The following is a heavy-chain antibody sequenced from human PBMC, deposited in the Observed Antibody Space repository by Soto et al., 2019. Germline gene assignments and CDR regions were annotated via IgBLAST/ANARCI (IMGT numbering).Heavy chain of an antibody. CDR1: GFTFFNYW. D-gene: IGHD3-22*01. CDR3: VKGGYYSFDAFDM. CDR2: INSDGIST. Sequence: GGSLRLSCAASGFTFFNYWTHWVRQTPGRGLVWVSRINSDGISTSYADSAKARSTISRDNARNTLELQMNGLSTANKSVYCCVKGGYYSFDAFDMWGQGTMVTVSS. V-gene: IGHV3-74*01. J-gene: IGHJ3*02.